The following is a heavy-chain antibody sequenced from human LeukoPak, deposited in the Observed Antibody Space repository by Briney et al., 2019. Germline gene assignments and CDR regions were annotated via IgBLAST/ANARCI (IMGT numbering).Heavy chain of an antibody. Sequence: SVKVSCKASGGTFSSYAISWVRQAPGQGLEWMGGIIPIFGTANYAQKFQGRVTITADKSTSTAYMELSSLRSEDTAVYYCAKQGSSSGRGEYYYYMDVWGKGTTVTVSS. D-gene: IGHD6-13*01. CDR1: GGTFSSYA. J-gene: IGHJ6*03. CDR3: AKQGSSSGRGEYYYYMDV. V-gene: IGHV1-69*06. CDR2: IIPIFGTA.